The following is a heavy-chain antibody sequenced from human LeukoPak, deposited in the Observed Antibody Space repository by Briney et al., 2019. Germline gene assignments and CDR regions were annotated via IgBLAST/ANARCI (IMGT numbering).Heavy chain of an antibody. CDR3: ARDAPGYSYGSDDFDY. Sequence: GASVKVSCKASGGTFTNHAITWVRQAPGQGLEWMGRIIPILESEDYAQKFQGRVTITTDEFKTTAYTELSSLRPDDTAVYFCARDAPGYSYGSDDFDYWGQGTLVTVSS. J-gene: IGHJ4*02. D-gene: IGHD5-18*01. CDR2: IIPILESE. V-gene: IGHV1-69*11. CDR1: GGTFTNHA.